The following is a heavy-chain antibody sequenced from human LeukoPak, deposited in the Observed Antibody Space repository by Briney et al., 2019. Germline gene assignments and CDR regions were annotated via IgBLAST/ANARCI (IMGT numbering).Heavy chain of an antibody. CDR1: GGSISSYS. D-gene: IGHD5-18*01. CDR2: INNSGYT. Sequence: SETLSLTCTVSGGSISSYSWNWIRQPPGKGLEWIGYINNSGYTNNNPSLKSRVTISVDTFKNQFSLKMSSVTAADTAVYYCARGRKYTSGYRVTELGSGYFDYWGQGTLVTVSS. V-gene: IGHV4-59*01. CDR3: ARGRKYTSGYRVTELGSGYFDY. J-gene: IGHJ4*02.